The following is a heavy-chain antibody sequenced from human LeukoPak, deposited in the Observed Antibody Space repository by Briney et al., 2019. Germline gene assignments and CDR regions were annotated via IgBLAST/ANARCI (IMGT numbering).Heavy chain of an antibody. V-gene: IGHV3-48*03. CDR3: AREGYDSRKYFDY. CDR1: GFTFSSYE. CDR2: ISSSGSTI. J-gene: IGHJ4*02. Sequence: GGSLRLSCAASGFTFSSYEMNWVRQAPGKGLEWVSYISSSGSTIYYADSVKGRFTISRDNAKNSLYLQMNSLRAEDTAVYYCAREGYDSRKYFDYWGEGTLVTVSS. D-gene: IGHD3-22*01.